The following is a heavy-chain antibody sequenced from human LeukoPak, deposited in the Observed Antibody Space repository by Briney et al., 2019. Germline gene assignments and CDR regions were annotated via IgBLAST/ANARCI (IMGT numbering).Heavy chain of an antibody. CDR3: VREYSSSSGRAFDM. J-gene: IGHJ3*02. CDR1: GFTLSSYW. V-gene: IGHV3-74*01. Sequence: GGSLRVSSAAPGFTLSSYWMHSGRQAPGKGRGCVSRISTGGSSTNSADYVKGRLTISRDNAKNTLYLQMNSMRAEDTAVYYCVREYSSSSGRAFDMWGQGTMVTVSP. D-gene: IGHD6-6*01. CDR2: ISTGGSST.